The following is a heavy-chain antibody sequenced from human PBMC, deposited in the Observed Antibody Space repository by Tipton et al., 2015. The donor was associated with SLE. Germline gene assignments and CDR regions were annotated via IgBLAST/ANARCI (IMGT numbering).Heavy chain of an antibody. CDR3: AIAVAGTFFFDY. V-gene: IGHV3-66*02. CDR2: IYAAGNT. D-gene: IGHD6-19*01. J-gene: IGHJ4*02. Sequence: GSLRLSCAVSGFTVRNNYMSWVRQAPGQGLEWVSVIYAAGNTHFADSVKGRFIISRDKSKNTLYLQMNSLRAEDTAVYYCAIAVAGTFFFDYWGQGTLVTVSS. CDR1: GFTVRNNY.